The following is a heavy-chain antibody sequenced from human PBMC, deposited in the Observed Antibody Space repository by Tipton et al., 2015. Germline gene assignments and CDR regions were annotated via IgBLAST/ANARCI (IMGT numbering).Heavy chain of an antibody. J-gene: IGHJ4*02. Sequence: LRLSCAVSAYSISTDYYWVWIRQPPGKGLEWIGTISHSGSTYYTPSLKSRVTISADTSKNQFSLRLSSVTAADTAVYYCARARGRHGGLFDSWGQGILVTVSS. CDR2: ISHSGST. CDR3: ARARGRHGGLFDS. V-gene: IGHV4-38-2*01. D-gene: IGHD4-23*01. CDR1: AYSISTDYY.